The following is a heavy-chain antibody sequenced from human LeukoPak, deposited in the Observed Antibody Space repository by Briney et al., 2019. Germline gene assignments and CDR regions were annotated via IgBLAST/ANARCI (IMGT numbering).Heavy chain of an antibody. CDR2: IDHAGIT. Sequence: SDPLSLTCAVYGGSFSSYYWSWIRQPPGRGLEWIGDIDHAGITNCNPSLKSRVTISVDTSKNQFSLTLRSVTAANTAVYYCAGLQGHSYYYMDVWGRGTPVTVSS. V-gene: IGHV4-34*01. CDR3: AGLQGHSYYYMDV. J-gene: IGHJ6*03. CDR1: GGSFSSYY.